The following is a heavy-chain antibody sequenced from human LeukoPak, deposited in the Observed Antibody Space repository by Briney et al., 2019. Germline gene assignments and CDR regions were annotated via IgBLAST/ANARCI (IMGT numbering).Heavy chain of an antibody. CDR1: GGSISSSNW. V-gene: IGHV4-4*02. D-gene: IGHD2-15*01. CDR2: IYHSGST. J-gene: IGHJ3*02. CDR3: ASTPSDCSGGSCYRGAFDI. Sequence: SGTLSLTCAVSGGSISSSNWWSWVRQPPGKGLEWIGEIYHSGSTNYNPSLKSRVTISVDTSKNQFSLKLSSVTAADTAVYYCASTPSDCSGGSCYRGAFDIWGQGTMVTVSS.